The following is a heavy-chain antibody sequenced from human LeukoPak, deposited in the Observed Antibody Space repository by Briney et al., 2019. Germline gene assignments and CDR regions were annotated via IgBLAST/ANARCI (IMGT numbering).Heavy chain of an antibody. CDR1: GYSISSGYY. V-gene: IGHV4-38-2*01. CDR2: IYHSGST. CDR3: ARVLPLTIFGVVTREDFDD. D-gene: IGHD3-3*01. J-gene: IGHJ4*02. Sequence: SETLSLTCAVSGYSISSGYYWGWSRQPPGKGLEWIGSIYHSGSTYYNPSLKSRVTISVDTSKNQFSLKLSSVTAADTAVYYCARVLPLTIFGVVTREDFDDGGQGTLVTVSS.